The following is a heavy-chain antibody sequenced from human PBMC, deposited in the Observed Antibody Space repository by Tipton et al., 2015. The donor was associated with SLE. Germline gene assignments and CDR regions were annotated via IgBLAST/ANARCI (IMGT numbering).Heavy chain of an antibody. D-gene: IGHD2-2*01. CDR2: ISYDGSNK. CDR3: AREHYYCSSTSCYQGYFQH. J-gene: IGHJ1*01. CDR1: GFTFSSYA. V-gene: IGHV3-30-3*01. Sequence: SLRLSCAASGFTFSSYAMHWVRQAPGKGLEWVAVISYDGSNKYYADSVKGRFTTSRDNSKNTLYLQMNSLRAEDTAVYYCAREHYYCSSTSCYQGYFQHWGQGTLVTVSS.